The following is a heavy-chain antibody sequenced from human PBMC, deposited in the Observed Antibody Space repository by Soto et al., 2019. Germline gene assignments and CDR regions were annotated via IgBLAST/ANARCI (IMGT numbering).Heavy chain of an antibody. V-gene: IGHV4-59*08. CDR3: ARLGGFYQSLDS. CDR2: IYYTGTT. J-gene: IGHJ5*01. Sequence: SETLSLTCTVSGVSISSYYWSWIRQPPGKGLEWIGYIYYTGTTTYNPSIKSRVTISVDSSKNHFSLNLTSVSAADTAVYYCARLGGFYQSLDSWGQGTLVTVSS. CDR1: GVSISSYY. D-gene: IGHD3-22*01.